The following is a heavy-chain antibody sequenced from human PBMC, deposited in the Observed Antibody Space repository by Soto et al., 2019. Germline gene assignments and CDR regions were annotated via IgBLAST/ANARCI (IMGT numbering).Heavy chain of an antibody. V-gene: IGHV1-18*01. D-gene: IGHD1-1*01. CDR2: ISAHNGNT. CDR3: ARGRYGNY. J-gene: IGHJ4*02. CDR1: GYIFTTYG. Sequence: QVHLVQSGAEVKKPGASVKVSCKGSGYIFTTYGITWVRQAPGQGLEWMGWISAHNGNTNYAQKLQGRVTVTRDTSTSTAYMAPRTLRSDDPAVYYCARGRYGNYWGRGALVTVSS.